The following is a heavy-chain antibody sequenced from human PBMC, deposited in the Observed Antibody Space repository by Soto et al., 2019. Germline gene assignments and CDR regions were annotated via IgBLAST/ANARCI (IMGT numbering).Heavy chain of an antibody. Sequence: SATLSRTCDVSGVSITSTNWWSLVRQPPGRGLEWIGEIFHLGNTNYNPSLKSRVTLSIDKSKNQFSLKVSSVTAADTAVYYCAKVSVAGTYRFDSWGQGTLVTVSS. V-gene: IGHV4-4*02. CDR3: AKVSVAGTYRFDS. CDR1: GVSITSTNW. CDR2: IFHLGNT. D-gene: IGHD6-19*01. J-gene: IGHJ4*02.